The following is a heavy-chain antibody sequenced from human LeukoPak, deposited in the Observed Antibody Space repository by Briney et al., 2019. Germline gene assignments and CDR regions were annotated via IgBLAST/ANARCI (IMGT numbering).Heavy chain of an antibody. CDR1: GFTFSSYA. V-gene: IGHV3-30-3*01. Sequence: GGSLRLSCAASGFTFSSYAMHWVRQAPGKGLEWVAVISYDGSNKYYADSVKGRFTISRDNSKNTLYLQMNSLNTEDTAVYYCTRSRQLDSWGQGTLVTVSS. J-gene: IGHJ4*02. CDR3: TRSRQLDS. CDR2: ISYDGSNK. D-gene: IGHD2-2*01.